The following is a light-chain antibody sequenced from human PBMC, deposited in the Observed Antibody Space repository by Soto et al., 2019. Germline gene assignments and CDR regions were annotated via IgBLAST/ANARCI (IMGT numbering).Light chain of an antibody. CDR3: SSYTSSSTRV. Sequence: ALTQPASVSGSPGQSITISCTGTSSDVGGYNYVSWYQQHPGKAPKLMIYEVSNRLSGISNRFSGSKSGNTASLTISGLQAEDEADYYCSSYTSSSTRVFGTGTKVTVL. CDR2: EVS. CDR1: SSDVGGYNY. V-gene: IGLV2-14*01. J-gene: IGLJ1*01.